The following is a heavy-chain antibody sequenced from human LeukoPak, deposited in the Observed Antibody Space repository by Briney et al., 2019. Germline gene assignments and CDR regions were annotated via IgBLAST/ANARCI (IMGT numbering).Heavy chain of an antibody. Sequence: HPRGSLRLSCAASGFIFSNYGMNWVRQAPGKGLEWVAAISASGSGGSTYYADSVKGRFTISRDNSKNTLYLQMNSLRAEDTAVYYCAKEGYYDSSGYWAPGYYGMDVWGQGTTVTVSS. CDR3: AKEGYYDSSGYWAPGYYGMDV. J-gene: IGHJ6*02. CDR2: ISASGSGGST. V-gene: IGHV3-23*01. CDR1: GFIFSNYG. D-gene: IGHD3-22*01.